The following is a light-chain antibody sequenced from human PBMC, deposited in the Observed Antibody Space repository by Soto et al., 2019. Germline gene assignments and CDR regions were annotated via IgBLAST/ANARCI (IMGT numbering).Light chain of an antibody. CDR3: QHYNDWHPAFT. CDR2: GAS. V-gene: IGKV3D-15*01. Sequence: EILMTQSPATLSVSPGERATLSCRASQSLNRNLAWYQQKPGQAPRLIIYGASTRASGIPARFSGSGSGTDFTLTISSLQSEDFALYYCQHYNDWHPAFTFGHGTKVDL. J-gene: IGKJ3*01. CDR1: QSLNRN.